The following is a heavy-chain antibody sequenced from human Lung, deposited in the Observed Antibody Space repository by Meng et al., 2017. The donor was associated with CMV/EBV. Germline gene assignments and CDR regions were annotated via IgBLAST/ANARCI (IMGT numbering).Heavy chain of an antibody. CDR3: ARGRSNWNDYPFVY. Sequence: SETXSLXCAVYGGSFSGYYWSWIRQPPGKGLEWIGEINHSGSTNYNPSLESRVTISGDTSKNHFSLMLSSMTAADTAVYYCARGRSNWNDYPFVYWGQGTXVTVSS. CDR2: INHSGST. V-gene: IGHV4-34*01. D-gene: IGHD1-1*01. CDR1: GGSFSGYY. J-gene: IGHJ4*02.